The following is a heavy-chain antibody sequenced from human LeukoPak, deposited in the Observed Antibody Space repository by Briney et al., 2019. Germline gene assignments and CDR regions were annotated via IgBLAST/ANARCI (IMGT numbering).Heavy chain of an antibody. D-gene: IGHD6-19*01. Sequence: GGSLRLSCAASGFTFSKYWMLWVRQAPGKGLESVSRINTDGTVTTYAHSVKGRLTVSRDNADNTMFLQMNSVRDEDTAVYYCATKQWLAPPPDSWGQGTPVTVSS. CDR2: INTDGTVT. J-gene: IGHJ4*02. CDR1: GFTFSKYW. V-gene: IGHV3-74*01. CDR3: ATKQWLAPPPDS.